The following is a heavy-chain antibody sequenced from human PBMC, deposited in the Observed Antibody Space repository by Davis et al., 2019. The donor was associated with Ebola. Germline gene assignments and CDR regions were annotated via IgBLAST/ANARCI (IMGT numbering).Heavy chain of an antibody. Sequence: SVKVSCKASGFTFTSSAVQWVRQARGQRLEWIGWIVVGSGNTNYAQKFQERVTITRDMSTSTAYMELSSLRSEDTAVYYCAADRGGYSYGYYYWGQGTLVTVSS. J-gene: IGHJ4*02. D-gene: IGHD5-18*01. CDR3: AADRGGYSYGYYY. CDR2: IVVGSGNT. CDR1: GFTFTSSA. V-gene: IGHV1-58*01.